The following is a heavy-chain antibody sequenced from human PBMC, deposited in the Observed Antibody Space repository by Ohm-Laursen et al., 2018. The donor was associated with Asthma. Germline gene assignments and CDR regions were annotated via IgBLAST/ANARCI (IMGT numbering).Heavy chain of an antibody. V-gene: IGHV3-74*01. CDR1: GGSISSGGYY. CDR2: VYGDGSNT. CDR3: TRGGHYGSYFDY. J-gene: IGHJ4*02. D-gene: IGHD4-17*01. Sequence: LSLTCTVSGGSISSGGYYWSWIRQHPGKGLVWVSRVYGDGSNTIYADSVKGRFTISRDNAKNTLYLQMNSLRAEDTAVYYCTRGGHYGSYFDYWGQGTLVTVSS.